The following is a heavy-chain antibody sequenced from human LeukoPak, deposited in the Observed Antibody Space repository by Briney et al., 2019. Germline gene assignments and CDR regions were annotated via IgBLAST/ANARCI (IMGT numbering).Heavy chain of an antibody. CDR1: GGSFSGYY. J-gene: IGHJ4*02. Sequence: PSETLSLTCAVYGGSFSGYYWSWIRQPPGEGPEWIGEINHSGSTNYNPSLKSRVTISVDTSKNQFSLKLSSVTAADTAVYYCARGGVYSSGWYQLDYWGQGTLDTVSS. CDR2: INHSGST. D-gene: IGHD6-19*01. V-gene: IGHV4-34*01. CDR3: ARGGVYSSGWYQLDY.